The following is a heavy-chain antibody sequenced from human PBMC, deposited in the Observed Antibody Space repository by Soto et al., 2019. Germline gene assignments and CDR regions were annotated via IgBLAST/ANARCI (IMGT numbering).Heavy chain of an antibody. V-gene: IGHV4-34*01. Sequence: SETLSLTCAVYGGSFSNYHWSWIRQPPGKGLEWIGEINQSGITNYNPSLKSRVTISEDASKNQFSLKLSSVTAADTAVYYCARGNGIASRPADYWGQGTLVTVS. CDR1: GGSFSNYH. CDR2: INQSGIT. J-gene: IGHJ4*02. CDR3: ARGNGIASRPADY. D-gene: IGHD6-13*01.